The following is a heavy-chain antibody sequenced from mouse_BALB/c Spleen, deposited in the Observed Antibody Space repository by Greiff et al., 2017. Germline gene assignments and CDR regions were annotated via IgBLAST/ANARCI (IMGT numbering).Heavy chain of an antibody. J-gene: IGHJ4*01. Sequence: EVQVVESGGGLVQPGGSRKLSCAASGFTFSSFGMHWVRQAPEKGLEWVAYISSGSSTIYYADTVKGRFTISRDNPKNTLFLQMTSLRSEDTAMYYCARSKNYGYAMDYWGQGTSVTVSS. V-gene: IGHV5-17*02. CDR3: ARSKNYGYAMDY. CDR2: ISSGSSTI. CDR1: GFTFSSFG. D-gene: IGHD1-1*01.